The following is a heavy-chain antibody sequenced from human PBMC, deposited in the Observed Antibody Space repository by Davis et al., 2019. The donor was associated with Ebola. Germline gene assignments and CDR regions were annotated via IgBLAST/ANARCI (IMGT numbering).Heavy chain of an antibody. CDR1: GGSISSYY. CDR2: IYHSGST. CDR3: ASRGYSGYDENEGWFDP. D-gene: IGHD5-12*01. J-gene: IGHJ5*02. Sequence: SETLSLTCTVSGGSISSYYWTWIRQPPGKGLEWIGEIYHSGSTNYNPSLKSRVTISVDKSKNQFSLKLSSVTAADTAVYYCASRGYSGYDENEGWFDPWGQGTLVTVSS. V-gene: IGHV4-59*12.